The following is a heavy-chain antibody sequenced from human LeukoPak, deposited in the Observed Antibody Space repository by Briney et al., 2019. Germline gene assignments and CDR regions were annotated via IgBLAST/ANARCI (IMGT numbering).Heavy chain of an antibody. CDR3: ASGMNSGYDWGELVNAFDI. Sequence: SETLSLTCTVSGGSVSSGSYYWSWIRQPPGKGLEWIGYIYYSGSTNYNPSLKSRVTISVDTSKNQFSLKLSSVTAADTAVYYSASGMNSGYDWGELVNAFDIWGQGTMVTVSS. J-gene: IGHJ3*02. V-gene: IGHV4-61*01. D-gene: IGHD5-12*01. CDR2: IYYSGST. CDR1: GGSVSSGSYY.